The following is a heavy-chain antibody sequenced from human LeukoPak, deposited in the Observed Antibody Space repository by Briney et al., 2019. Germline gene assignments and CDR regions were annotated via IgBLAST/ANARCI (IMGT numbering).Heavy chain of an antibody. CDR1: GGSISSGDYY. CDR3: ARGDDYSNYSSFGGFDY. D-gene: IGHD4-11*01. Sequence: PSETLSLXCTVSGGSISSGDYYWSWIRQPPGKGLEWIGYIYYSGSTYYDPSLKSRVTISVDTSKNQFSLKLSSVTAADTAVYYCARGDDYSNYSSFGGFDYWGQGTLVTVSS. V-gene: IGHV4-30-4*08. J-gene: IGHJ4*02. CDR2: IYYSGST.